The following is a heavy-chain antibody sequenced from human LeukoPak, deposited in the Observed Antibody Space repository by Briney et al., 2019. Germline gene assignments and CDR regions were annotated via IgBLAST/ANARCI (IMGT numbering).Heavy chain of an antibody. CDR2: INHSGST. V-gene: IGHV4-34*01. D-gene: IGHD2-2*01. CDR3: ARDIKRGVVPAAVYGMDV. J-gene: IGHJ6*02. CDR1: GGSFSGYY. Sequence: SGTLSLTCAVYGGSFSGYYWSWIRQPPGKGLEWIGEINHSGSTNYNPSLKSRVTISVDTSKNQFSLKLSSVTAADTAVYYCARDIKRGVVPAAVYGMDVWGQGTTVTVSS.